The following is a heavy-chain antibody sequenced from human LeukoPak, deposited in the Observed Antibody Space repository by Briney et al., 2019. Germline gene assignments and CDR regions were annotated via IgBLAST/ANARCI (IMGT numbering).Heavy chain of an antibody. CDR3: ARGKRGFGDPFSFFDY. CDR1: GFTLIDYW. J-gene: IGHJ4*02. Sequence: GRSLRLSCRASGFTLIDYWMHWVRQAPGEGLVWGSRINRDGRSAGYADFVKGRFTISRDNAKNTLSMQMDNLRVEDTAIYYCARGKRGFGDPFSFFDYWGQGALVTVSS. CDR2: INRDGRSA. D-gene: IGHD4-17*01. V-gene: IGHV3-74*01.